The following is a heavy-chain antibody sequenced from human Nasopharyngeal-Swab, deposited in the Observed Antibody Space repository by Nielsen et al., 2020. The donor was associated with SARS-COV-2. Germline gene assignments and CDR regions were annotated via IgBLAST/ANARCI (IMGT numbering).Heavy chain of an antibody. CDR1: GYTFTSYY. Sequence: ASVKVSCKASGYTFTSYYMHWVRQAPGQGLEWMGWISAYNGNTNYAQKLQGRVTMTTDTSTSTAYMELRSLRSDDTAVYYCARDIVKAVAGDAFDIWGQGTMVTVSS. CDR2: ISAYNGNT. V-gene: IGHV1-18*04. CDR3: ARDIVKAVAGDAFDI. D-gene: IGHD6-19*01. J-gene: IGHJ3*02.